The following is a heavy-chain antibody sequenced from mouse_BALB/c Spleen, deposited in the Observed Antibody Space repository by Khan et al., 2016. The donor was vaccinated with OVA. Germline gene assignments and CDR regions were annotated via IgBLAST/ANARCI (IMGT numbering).Heavy chain of an antibody. CDR1: GFTFTSYV. CDR3: AKSYRYDMYVDY. CDR2: IYPYNDDT. Sequence: VRLQPSGPELVKPGASVKMSCKASGFTFTSYVMHWLRQKPGQGLEWIGYIYPYNDDTKYNEKFKGKATLTSDKSSSTAYIELISVTSEDSSVYNCAKSYRYDMYVDYWGQGTTLTVSS. V-gene: IGHV1S136*01. D-gene: IGHD2-14*01. J-gene: IGHJ2*01.